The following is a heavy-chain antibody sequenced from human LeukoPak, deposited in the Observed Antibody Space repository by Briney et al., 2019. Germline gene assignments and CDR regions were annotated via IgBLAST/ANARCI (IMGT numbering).Heavy chain of an antibody. Sequence: NPSQTPSLTCTVSGGSISSGDYYWSWIRQPPGKGLEWIGYIYYSGSTYYNPSLESRVTISVDTSKNQFSLKLSSVTAADTAVYYCARVYSDYGSGLPYFQHWGQGTLVTVSS. CDR1: GGSISSGDYY. J-gene: IGHJ1*01. CDR2: IYYSGST. V-gene: IGHV4-30-4*01. D-gene: IGHD3-10*01. CDR3: ARVYSDYGSGLPYFQH.